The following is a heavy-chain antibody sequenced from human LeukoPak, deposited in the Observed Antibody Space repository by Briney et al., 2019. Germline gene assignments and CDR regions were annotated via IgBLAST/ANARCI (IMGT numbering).Heavy chain of an antibody. Sequence: PSETLSLTCTVSGGSISPYYWSWIRQPPGKGLELFAYIYYSGNTNYNPSLKSRVTISADTSKTQFSLKLSSVAAADTAVYYCARAGENWETGYGMDVWGQGTTVTVSS. D-gene: IGHD7-27*01. CDR2: IYYSGNT. V-gene: IGHV4-59*01. CDR3: ARAGENWETGYGMDV. J-gene: IGHJ6*02. CDR1: GGSISPYY.